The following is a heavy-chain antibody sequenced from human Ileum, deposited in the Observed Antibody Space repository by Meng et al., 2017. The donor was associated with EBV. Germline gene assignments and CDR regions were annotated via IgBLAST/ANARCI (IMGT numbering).Heavy chain of an antibody. CDR1: GGSISSYY. CDR3: ARAGYYDFWSGHENWFDP. Sequence: QGPLQGSGPGLCKPSAPSPLTCTVSGGSISSYYWSWIRQPPGKRLEWIGYIYYSGSTNYNPSLKSRVTISIDTSKNQFSLKLSSVTAADTAVYYCARAGYYDFWSGHENWFDPWGQGTLVTVSS. V-gene: IGHV4-59*01. CDR2: IYYSGST. D-gene: IGHD3-3*01. J-gene: IGHJ5*02.